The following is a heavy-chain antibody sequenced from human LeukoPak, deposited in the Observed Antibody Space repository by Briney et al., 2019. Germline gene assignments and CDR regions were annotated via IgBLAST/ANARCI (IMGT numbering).Heavy chain of an antibody. CDR1: GFTFSGSA. V-gene: IGHV3-30*04. J-gene: IGHJ4*02. Sequence: GGSLRLSCAASGFTFSGSAMHWVRQAPGKGLEWVAFISYDGSNKYYADSVKGRFTISRDNSKNTQYLQMNSLRTEDTAVYYCAREAPFDCWGQGTLVTVSS. CDR2: ISYDGSNK. CDR3: AREAPFDC.